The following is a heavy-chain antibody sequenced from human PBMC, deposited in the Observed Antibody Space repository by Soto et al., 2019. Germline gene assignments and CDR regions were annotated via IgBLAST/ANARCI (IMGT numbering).Heavy chain of an antibody. J-gene: IGHJ6*02. CDR2: IYYSGST. CDR3: ARESRSGYSSGWTRDGMDV. D-gene: IGHD6-19*01. Sequence: PSETLSLTCTVSGGSISSYYWSWIRQPPGKGLEWIGYIYYSGSTNYNPSLKSRVTISVDTSKNQFSLKLSSVTAADTAVYYCARESRSGYSSGWTRDGMDVWGQGTTVTVSS. V-gene: IGHV4-59*01. CDR1: GGSISSYY.